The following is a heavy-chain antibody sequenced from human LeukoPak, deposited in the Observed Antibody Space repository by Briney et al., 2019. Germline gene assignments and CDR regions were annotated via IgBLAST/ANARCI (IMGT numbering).Heavy chain of an antibody. J-gene: IGHJ5*02. CDR3: AREDYDYVWGSSTSNWFDP. D-gene: IGHD3-16*01. CDR2: ISSGGSTI. Sequence: GGSLRLSCAASGFTFSTYEMNWVRQAPGKGLEWVSYISSGGSTIYYADSVKGRFTISRDNSKNTLYLQMNSLRAEDTAVYYCAREDYDYVWGSSTSNWFDPWGQGTLVTVSS. CDR1: GFTFSTYE. V-gene: IGHV3-48*03.